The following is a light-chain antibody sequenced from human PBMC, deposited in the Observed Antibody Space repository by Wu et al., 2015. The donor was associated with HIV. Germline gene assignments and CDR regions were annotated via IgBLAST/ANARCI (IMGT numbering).Light chain of an antibody. CDR1: QSVSSN. J-gene: IGKJ1*01. CDR3: QQYHDWPT. CDR2: GAS. Sequence: EIVLTQSPGTLSLSPGERATLSCRASQSVSSNLAWYQQKPGQGPRLFIRGASTRATGIPARFSGSGSGTDFTLTISSLQSEDFAVYYCQQYHDWPTFGQGTKVEI. V-gene: IGKV3-15*01.